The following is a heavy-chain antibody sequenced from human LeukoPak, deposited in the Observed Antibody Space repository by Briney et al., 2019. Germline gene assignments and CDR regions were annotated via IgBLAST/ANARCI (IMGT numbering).Heavy chain of an antibody. Sequence: SETLSLTCTVSGVSISSYYWSWIRQPPGKGLEWIGSIYHSGSTYYNPSLKSRVTISVDTSKNQFSLKLSSVTAADTAVYYCARDLYRAPRYCSGGSCPEANWFDPWGQGTLVTVSS. CDR2: IYHSGST. CDR3: ARDLYRAPRYCSGGSCPEANWFDP. J-gene: IGHJ5*02. V-gene: IGHV4-38-2*02. CDR1: GVSISSYY. D-gene: IGHD2-15*01.